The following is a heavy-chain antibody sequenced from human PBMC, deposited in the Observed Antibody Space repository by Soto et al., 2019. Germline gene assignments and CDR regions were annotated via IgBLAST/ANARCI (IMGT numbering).Heavy chain of an antibody. CDR3: ARGARDYYYYGMDV. Sequence: ESGGGVVQPGRSLRLSCAASGFTFSSYGMHWVRQAPGKGLEWVAVIWYDGSNKYYADYVKGRFTISRDNSKNTLYLQRNSLRAEDTAVYYCARGARDYYYYGMDVCGQGTTVTGSS. D-gene: IGHD3-10*01. J-gene: IGHJ6*02. V-gene: IGHV3-33*01. CDR2: IWYDGSNK. CDR1: GFTFSSYG.